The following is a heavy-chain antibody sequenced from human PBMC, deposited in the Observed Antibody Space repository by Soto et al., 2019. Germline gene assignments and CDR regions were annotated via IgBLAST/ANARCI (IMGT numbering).Heavy chain of an antibody. Sequence: EVQLVESGGGLAQPGGPLKVSCTASGFIFDDFAMHWVRQAPGKGLEWVSGISWNTSFSVYADSVKGRFTISRDNAKNSLYLEMNNLRPEDTALYYCVRDIAFCSSESCLNYFYYYGLDVWGQGTTVTVSS. J-gene: IGHJ6*02. CDR1: GFIFDDFA. CDR2: ISWNTSFS. V-gene: IGHV3-9*01. CDR3: VRDIAFCSSESCLNYFYYYGLDV. D-gene: IGHD2-2*01.